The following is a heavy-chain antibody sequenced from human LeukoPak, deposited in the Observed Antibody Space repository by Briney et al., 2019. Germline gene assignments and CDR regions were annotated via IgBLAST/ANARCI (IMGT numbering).Heavy chain of an antibody. D-gene: IGHD5-12*01. J-gene: IGHJ4*02. CDR3: AGAAYSGYDYYFDY. CDR1: GGSISSGGYS. CDR2: IYHSGST. Sequence: SETLSLTCAVSGGSISSGGYSWSWIRQPPGKGLEWIGYIYHSGSTYYNPSLKSRVTISLDKSKNQFSLKLSSVTAADTAVYYCAGAAYSGYDYYFDYWGQGTLVTVSS. V-gene: IGHV4-30-2*01.